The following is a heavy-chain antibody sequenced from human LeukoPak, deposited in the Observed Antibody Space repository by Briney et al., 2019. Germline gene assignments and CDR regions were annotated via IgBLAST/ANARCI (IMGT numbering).Heavy chain of an antibody. CDR1: GFTFSSYS. CDR2: IGGSGSSA. D-gene: IGHD6-13*01. Sequence: GGSLRLSCAASGFTFSSYSMTWVRQAPGKGLEWVSGIGGSGSSAYYADSVKGRFSISRDNSKNTLYLQMNSLRAEDTAVYYCAKASPYTSSWYDYWGQGTLVTVSS. V-gene: IGHV3-23*01. CDR3: AKASPYTSSWYDY. J-gene: IGHJ4*02.